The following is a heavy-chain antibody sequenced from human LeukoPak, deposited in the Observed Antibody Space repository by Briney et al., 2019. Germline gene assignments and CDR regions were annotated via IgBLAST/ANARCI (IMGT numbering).Heavy chain of an antibody. CDR3: ARGNQCSGSSFDY. J-gene: IGHJ4*02. Sequence: ASVKVSCKASGYTFTGYYMHWVRQAPGQGLEWMGWINPNSGGTNYAQKFQGRVTMTRDTSISTAYMELSRLRSDDTAVYYCARGNQCSGSSFDYWGQGTLVTVSS. D-gene: IGHD1-26*01. CDR2: INPNSGGT. CDR1: GYTFTGYY. V-gene: IGHV1-2*02.